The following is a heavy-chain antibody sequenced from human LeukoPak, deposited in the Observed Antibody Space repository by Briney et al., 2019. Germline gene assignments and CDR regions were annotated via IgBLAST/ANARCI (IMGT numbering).Heavy chain of an antibody. V-gene: IGHV4-4*07. J-gene: IGHJ4*01. CDR2: IYSSGTT. D-gene: IGHD6-19*01. Sequence: PSETLSLTCTVSGGSITNSYWSWLRQPVGKGLEWIGRIYSSGTTNCNPSLTGRVSISIDTSKNQFSLNLNSVTAADTAVYYCARGSSGWYSIDYWGQGALVTVSS. CDR1: GGSITNSY. CDR3: ARGSSGWYSIDY.